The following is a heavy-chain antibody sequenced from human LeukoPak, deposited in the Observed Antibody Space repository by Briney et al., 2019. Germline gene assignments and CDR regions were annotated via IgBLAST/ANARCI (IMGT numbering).Heavy chain of an antibody. J-gene: IGHJ3*02. CDR3: ARGDSSGYIDAFDI. Sequence: SETLSLTCAVYGGSFSGYYWSWIRQPPGKGLEWIGEINHSGSTNYNPSLKSRVTISVDTSKNQFSLKLSSVTAADTAVYYCARGDSSGYIDAFDIWGQGTMVTVSS. D-gene: IGHD3-22*01. V-gene: IGHV4-34*01. CDR2: INHSGST. CDR1: GGSFSGYY.